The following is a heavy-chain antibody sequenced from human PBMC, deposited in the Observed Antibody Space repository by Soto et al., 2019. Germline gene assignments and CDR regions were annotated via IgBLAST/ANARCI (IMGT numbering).Heavy chain of an antibody. D-gene: IGHD3-16*01. CDR3: VRPLPWGRNYGMDG. Sequence: PGGSLRLSCTAYGLGVRNNFMSWVRQAPGMGPEWVSGIYNDGTTYYADSVKGRFTLSRDTSKNTLSLQMDSLRAEDTAVYDCVRPLPWGRNYGMDGWGQGTTVTVSS. V-gene: IGHV3-53*01. CDR1: GLGVRNNF. J-gene: IGHJ6*02. CDR2: IYNDGTT.